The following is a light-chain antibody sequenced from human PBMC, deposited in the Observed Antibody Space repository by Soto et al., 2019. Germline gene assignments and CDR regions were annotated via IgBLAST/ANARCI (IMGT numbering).Light chain of an antibody. V-gene: IGLV2-8*01. CDR1: SSDVCNYKY. CDR3: SSYAGSNLWV. Sequence: QSALTQSPSASGSPGQSVTISCTGTSSDVCNYKYVSWYQQHPGKAPKLMIYEVSNRPSGVPDRFSGSKSGNTASLTVSGLQVEDEADYYCSSYAGSNLWVFGGGTKLTVL. CDR2: EVS. J-gene: IGLJ3*02.